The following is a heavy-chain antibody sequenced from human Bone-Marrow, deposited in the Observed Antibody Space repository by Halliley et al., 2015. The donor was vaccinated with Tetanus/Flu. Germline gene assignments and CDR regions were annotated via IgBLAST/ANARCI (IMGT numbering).Heavy chain of an antibody. V-gene: IGHV3-33*03. CDR1: GFTLSGYW. J-gene: IGHJ5*02. Sequence: SLRLSCAASGFTLSGYWMHWVRQAPGKGLEWVSVIWSDGIKIYYVDSVKGRFTISRDDTKNTLFLQMNSLRAEDTALYYCTGASAGGWFDPWGQGTLVTVSS. D-gene: IGHD3-10*01. CDR2: IWSDGIKI. CDR3: TGASAGGWFDP.